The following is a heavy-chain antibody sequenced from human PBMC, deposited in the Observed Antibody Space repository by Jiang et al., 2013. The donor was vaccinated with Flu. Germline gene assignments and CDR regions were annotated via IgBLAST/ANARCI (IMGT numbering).Heavy chain of an antibody. J-gene: IGHJ4*02. V-gene: IGHV1-46*01. CDR3: AHWGVAGSAALDS. Sequence: GAEVKKPGASVKVSCKASGYTFTTYYMHWVRQAPGQGLEWMGIIYPSGGSTIYAQKFQGRVTMTRDTSTSTVYMELSSLRSEDTAVYYCAHWGVAGSAALDSWGQGTLVTVSS. CDR1: GYTFTTYY. CDR2: IYPSGGST. D-gene: IGHD1-26*01.